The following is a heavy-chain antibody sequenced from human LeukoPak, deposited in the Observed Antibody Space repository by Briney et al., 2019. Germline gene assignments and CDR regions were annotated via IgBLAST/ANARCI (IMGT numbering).Heavy chain of an antibody. D-gene: IGHD3-9*01. Sequence: GASVKVSCKASGYTFTGYYMHWVRQAPGQGLEWMGWINPNSGGTNYAQKFQGRVTMTRDTSISTAYMELSRLRSDDTAVYYCARDIPGYDILTGYYPRLYFDLWGRGTLVTVSS. V-gene: IGHV1-2*02. CDR2: INPNSGGT. J-gene: IGHJ2*01. CDR3: ARDIPGYDILTGYYPRLYFDL. CDR1: GYTFTGYY.